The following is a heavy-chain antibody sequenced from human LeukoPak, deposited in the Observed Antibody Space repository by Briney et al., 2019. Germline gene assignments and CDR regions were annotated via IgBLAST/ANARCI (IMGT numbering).Heavy chain of an antibody. Sequence: PGGSLRLSCAASGFTFSSHWMDWVRQAPGKGLEWVANIKQDGSESYYLDSVKGRFTISRDNAKSSLYLQMNSLRAEDTAVYYCARVAWAVAGKSLFDYWGQGTLVTVSS. CDR2: IKQDGSES. CDR3: ARVAWAVAGKSLFDY. D-gene: IGHD6-19*01. J-gene: IGHJ4*02. V-gene: IGHV3-7*01. CDR1: GFTFSSHW.